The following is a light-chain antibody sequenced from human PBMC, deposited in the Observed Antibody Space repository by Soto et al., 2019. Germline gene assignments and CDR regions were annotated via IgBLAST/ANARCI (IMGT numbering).Light chain of an antibody. Sequence: EIVMTQSPATLSVSPGERATLSCRASQSCSSNLAWYQHKPCQAPRLLIYGASTRATGIPARFSGSGSGTEFTLTISSLQSEDFAVYYCQQYNNWPPWTFGQGTKVDIK. V-gene: IGKV3-15*01. CDR2: GAS. CDR3: QQYNNWPPWT. CDR1: QSCSSN. J-gene: IGKJ1*01.